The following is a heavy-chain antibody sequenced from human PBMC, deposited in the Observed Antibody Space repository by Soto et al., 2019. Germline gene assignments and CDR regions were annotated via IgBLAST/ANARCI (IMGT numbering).Heavy chain of an antibody. Sequence: SVKVSCKASGGTFSSYAISWVRQAPGQGLEWMGGIIPIFGTANYAQKFQGRVTITADESTSTAYMELSSLRSEDTAVYYCARDGGCSGGSCYLYFDYWGQGTLVTVS. CDR3: ARDGGCSGGSCYLYFDY. CDR2: IIPIFGTA. CDR1: GGTFSSYA. J-gene: IGHJ4*02. V-gene: IGHV1-69*13. D-gene: IGHD2-15*01.